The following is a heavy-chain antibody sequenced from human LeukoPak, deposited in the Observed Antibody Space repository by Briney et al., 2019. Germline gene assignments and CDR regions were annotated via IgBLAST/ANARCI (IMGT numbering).Heavy chain of an antibody. CDR1: GGSFSGYY. V-gene: IGHV4-34*01. CDR3: ARSRGSGYSYGDQTYYFDY. J-gene: IGHJ4*02. D-gene: IGHD5-18*01. CDR2: INHSGST. Sequence: SETLSLTCAVYGGSFSGYYWSWIRQPPGKGLEWIGEINHSGSTNYNPSLKSRVTISVDTSKNQFSLKLSSVTAADTAVYYCARSRGSGYSYGDQTYYFDYWGQGTLVTVSS.